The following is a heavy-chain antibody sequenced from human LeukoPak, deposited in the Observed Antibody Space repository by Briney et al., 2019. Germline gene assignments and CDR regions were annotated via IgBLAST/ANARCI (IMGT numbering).Heavy chain of an antibody. CDR1: GFTVSSNY. J-gene: IGHJ4*02. Sequence: LPGGSLRLSCAVSGFTVSSNYMSWVRQAPGKGLEWVSIIYSGGYTFYADSVKGRFTISRDNSKNTLYLQMNSLRAEDTAVYYCARTAAGTFFDYWGQGTLVTVSS. CDR2: IYSGGYT. V-gene: IGHV3-53*01. D-gene: IGHD6-13*01. CDR3: ARTAAGTFFDY.